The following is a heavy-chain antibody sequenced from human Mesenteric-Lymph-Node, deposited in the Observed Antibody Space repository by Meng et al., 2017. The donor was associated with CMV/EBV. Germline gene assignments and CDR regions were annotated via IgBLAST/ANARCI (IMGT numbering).Heavy chain of an antibody. CDR2: IKQDGSEK. CDR1: GFTFSSYW. V-gene: IGHV3-7*01. CDR3: ARGVVPAARYYYGMDV. D-gene: IGHD2-2*01. Sequence: GGSLRLSCAASGFTFSSYWMSWVRQAPGKGLEWVANIKQDGSEKYYVDSVRGRFTISRDNAKNSLYLQMNSLRAEDTAVYYCARGVVPAARYYYGMDVWGQGTTVTVSS. J-gene: IGHJ6*02.